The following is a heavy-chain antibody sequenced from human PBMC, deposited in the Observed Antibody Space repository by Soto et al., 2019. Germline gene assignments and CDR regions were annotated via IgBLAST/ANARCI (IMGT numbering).Heavy chain of an antibody. CDR2: ISSSSDYI. J-gene: IGHJ4*02. V-gene: IGHV3-21*06. Sequence: XGSLRLSCAASGFTFTSYTMNGVRQAPGKGLEWVSSISSSSDYIYYADSMKGRVTISRDNAKNSLFLDMNSLTGEDTAVYYCPRAPVYATGPLECWGQGTL. CDR3: PRAPVYATGPLEC. CDR1: GFTFTSYT. D-gene: IGHD2-8*01.